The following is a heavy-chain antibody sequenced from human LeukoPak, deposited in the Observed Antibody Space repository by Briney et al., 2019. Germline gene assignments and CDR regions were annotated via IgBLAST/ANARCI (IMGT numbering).Heavy chain of an antibody. Sequence: SETLSLTCTVSGGSISSYYWSWIRQPPGKGLEWIGYIYYSGSTNYNPSLKRRVTISVDTSKNQFSLKLSSVTAADTAVYYCARSATVTNYYYGMDVWGQGTTVTVSS. CDR2: IYYSGST. CDR1: GGSISSYY. J-gene: IGHJ6*02. D-gene: IGHD4-17*01. CDR3: ARSATVTNYYYGMDV. V-gene: IGHV4-59*01.